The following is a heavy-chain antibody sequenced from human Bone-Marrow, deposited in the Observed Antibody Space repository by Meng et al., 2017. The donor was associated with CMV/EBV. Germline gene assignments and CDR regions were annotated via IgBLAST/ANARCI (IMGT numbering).Heavy chain of an antibody. V-gene: IGHV3-21*01. CDR2: ISSSSSYI. CDR1: GFTFSSYS. Sequence: GESLKISCAASGFTFSSYSMNWVRQAPGKGLEWVSSISSSSSYIYYADSVKGRFTISRDNAKNSLYLQMSSLKAEDTAVYYCARAGYYYGMDVWGRGTTVTVSS. CDR3: ARAGYYYGMDV. D-gene: IGHD3-10*01. J-gene: IGHJ6*02.